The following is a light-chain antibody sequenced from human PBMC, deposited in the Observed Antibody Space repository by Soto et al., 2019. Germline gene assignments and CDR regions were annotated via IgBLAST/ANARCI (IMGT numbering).Light chain of an antibody. V-gene: IGKV3-11*01. CDR2: DAS. Sequence: EIVLTQSPATLSLSPGERATLSCRATQSVSNSLAWYQQKPVQPPRLLIYDASSSATGIPARFGASGSGTDFTLTISSLEPEDFAVYYCQQRTGWPPIFTFGPGTKVDIK. J-gene: IGKJ3*01. CDR3: QQRTGWPPIFT. CDR1: QSVSNS.